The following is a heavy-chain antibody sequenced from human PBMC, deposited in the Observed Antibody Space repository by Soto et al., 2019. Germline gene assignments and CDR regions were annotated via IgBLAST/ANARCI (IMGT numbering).Heavy chain of an antibody. CDR1: GGSISGSY. V-gene: IGHV4-59*12. J-gene: IGHJ5*02. CDR3: AKVPAAIPGWFDP. Sequence: SETLSLTCSVSGGSISGSYWSWIRQSPGKGLEWLGYVYYTGSTNYSPSLRSRVSISVDTSKNEFSLRAEDTAVYYCAKVPAAIPGWFDPWGQGTLVTVSS. D-gene: IGHD2-2*02. CDR2: VYYTGST.